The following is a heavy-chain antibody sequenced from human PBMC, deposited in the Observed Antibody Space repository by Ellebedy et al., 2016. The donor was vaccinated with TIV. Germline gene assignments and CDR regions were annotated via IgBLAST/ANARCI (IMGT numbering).Heavy chain of an antibody. D-gene: IGHD3-22*01. Sequence: LSLTCAVSGFGVSANYLSWVRQAPGKGLEWVSIIYSAGTTYHADSVKGRFTISRDTSKNMVYLQMNSLRAEETAVYYCARVDRGLAFDYWGRGTLVTVSS. J-gene: IGHJ4*02. CDR2: IYSAGTT. CDR1: GFGVSANY. CDR3: ARVDRGLAFDY. V-gene: IGHV3-53*01.